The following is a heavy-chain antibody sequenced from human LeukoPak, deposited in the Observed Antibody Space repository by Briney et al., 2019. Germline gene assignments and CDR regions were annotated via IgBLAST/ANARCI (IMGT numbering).Heavy chain of an antibody. CDR2: ISAYNGNT. CDR1: GYTFTSYG. V-gene: IGHV1-18*01. CDR3: ARSSIAAAGGPGFNY. D-gene: IGHD6-13*01. J-gene: IGHJ4*02. Sequence: ASVKVSCKASGYTFTSYGISWVRQAPGQGLEWMRWISAYNGNTNYAQKLQGRVTMTTDTSTSTAYMEPRSLRSDDTAVYYCARSSIAAAGGPGFNYWGQGTLVTVSS.